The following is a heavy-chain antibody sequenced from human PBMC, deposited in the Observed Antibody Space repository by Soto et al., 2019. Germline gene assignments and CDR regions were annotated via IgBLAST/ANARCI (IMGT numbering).Heavy chain of an antibody. D-gene: IGHD3-22*01. CDR2: ISGSGGST. V-gene: IGHV3-23*01. CDR3: AKGPSYYYDSSGYFDY. Sequence: GGSLRLSCAASGFTFSSYAMSWVRQAPGKGLEWVSAISGSGGSTYYADSVKGRFTISRDNSKNTLYLQMNSLRAEDTAVYYCAKGPSYYYDSSGYFDYWGQGTLVTV. CDR1: GFTFSSYA. J-gene: IGHJ4*02.